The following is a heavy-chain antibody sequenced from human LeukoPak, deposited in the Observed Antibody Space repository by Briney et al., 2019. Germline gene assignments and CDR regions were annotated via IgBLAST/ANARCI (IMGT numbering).Heavy chain of an antibody. CDR2: IRSKAYGGTT. CDR1: GFTFGDYA. J-gene: IGHJ4*02. Sequence: GGSLRLSCTASGFTFGDYAMSWFRQAPGKGLEWVGFIRSKAYGGTTEYAASVKGRFTISRDDSKSIAYLQMNSLKTEDTAVYYCTRNSRNTIFGVVIWPDYWGQGTLVTVSS. D-gene: IGHD3-3*01. CDR3: TRNSRNTIFGVVIWPDY. V-gene: IGHV3-49*03.